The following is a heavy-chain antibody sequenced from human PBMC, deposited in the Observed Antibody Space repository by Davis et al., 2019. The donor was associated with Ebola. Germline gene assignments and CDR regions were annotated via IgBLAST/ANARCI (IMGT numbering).Heavy chain of an antibody. D-gene: IGHD6-6*01. V-gene: IGHV1-2*02. CDR3: AGTGEGGSSPGFDY. Sequence: ASVKVSCKASGYTFTGYYMHWVRQAPGQGLEWMGWINPNSGGTNYAQKFQGRVTITADESTSTAYMELGSLRSEDTAVYYCAGTGEGGSSPGFDYWGQGTLVTVSS. J-gene: IGHJ4*02. CDR1: GYTFTGYY. CDR2: INPNSGGT.